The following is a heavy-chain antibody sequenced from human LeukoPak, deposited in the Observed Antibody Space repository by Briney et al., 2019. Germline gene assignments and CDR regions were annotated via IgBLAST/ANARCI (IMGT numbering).Heavy chain of an antibody. CDR1: GGSFSGYY. CDR3: ARGSTNGVWRIPGSWFDP. Sequence: PSETLSLTCAVYGGSFSGYYWSWIRQPPGKGLEWIGEINHSGSTNYNPSLKSRVTISVDTSKNQFSLKLSSVTAADTAVYYCARGSTNGVWRIPGSWFDPWGQGTLVTVSS. D-gene: IGHD2-8*01. CDR2: INHSGST. J-gene: IGHJ5*02. V-gene: IGHV4-34*01.